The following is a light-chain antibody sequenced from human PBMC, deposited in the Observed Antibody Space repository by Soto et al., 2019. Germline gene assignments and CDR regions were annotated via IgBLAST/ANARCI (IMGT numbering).Light chain of an antibody. CDR3: PHYGNSPPNT. V-gene: IGKV3-20*01. Sequence: EIVLTQSPGTLSLSPGERATLSFRASQSVSSNYLAWYQQRPGQAPRVLIYGASSRATGIPDRFSGSGSVTYFTLTISRLAPEDFAVYFCPHYGNSPPNTFGQGTKVEIK. CDR2: GAS. CDR1: QSVSSNY. J-gene: IGKJ2*01.